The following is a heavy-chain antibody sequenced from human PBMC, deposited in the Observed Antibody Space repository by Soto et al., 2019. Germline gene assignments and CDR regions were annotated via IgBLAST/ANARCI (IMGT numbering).Heavy chain of an antibody. V-gene: IGHV3-48*01. CDR2: ISSGSKNI. Sequence: EVKLVESGGGFVQPGGSLRLSCAASGFASRTYSMNWVRQAPGKGLEWVSYISSGSKNIFYADSLRGRFTVSRDDANNLVNLQLNSMSRQDTGVYYCARAGECSSGRCLTGRFPVWGRGTLVTVSS. J-gene: IGHJ4*02. D-gene: IGHD3-16*01. CDR1: GFASRTYS. CDR3: ARAGECSSGRCLTGRFPV.